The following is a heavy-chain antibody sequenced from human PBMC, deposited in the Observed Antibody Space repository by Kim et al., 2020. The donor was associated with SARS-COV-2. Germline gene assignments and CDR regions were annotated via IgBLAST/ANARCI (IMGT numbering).Heavy chain of an antibody. J-gene: IGHJ4*02. V-gene: IGHV3-23*01. Sequence: GGSLRLSCAASGFTFSSYAMSWVRQAPGKGLEWVSAISGSGGSTYYADSVKGRFTISRDNSKNTLYLQMNSLRAEDTAVYYCATGRYCTNGVCYRSPFDYWGQGTLVTVSS. CDR3: ATGRYCTNGVCYRSPFDY. CDR2: ISGSGGST. D-gene: IGHD2-8*01. CDR1: GFTFSSYA.